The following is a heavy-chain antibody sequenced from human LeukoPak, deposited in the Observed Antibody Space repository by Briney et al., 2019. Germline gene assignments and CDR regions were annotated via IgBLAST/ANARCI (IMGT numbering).Heavy chain of an antibody. V-gene: IGHV3-73*01. CDR1: GFTFSSYA. CDR2: IRSKANSYAT. D-gene: IGHD2-2*01. Sequence: GGSLRLSCAASGFTFSSYAMHWVRQASGKGLEWVGRIRSKANSYATAYAASVKGRFTISRDDSKNTAYLQMNSLKTEDTAVYYCTRLPWGSSTSLWGQGTLVTVSS. J-gene: IGHJ4*02. CDR3: TRLPWGSSTSL.